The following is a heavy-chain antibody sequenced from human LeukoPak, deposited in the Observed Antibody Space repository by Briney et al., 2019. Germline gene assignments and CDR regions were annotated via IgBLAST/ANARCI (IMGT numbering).Heavy chain of an antibody. V-gene: IGHV3-23*01. CDR2: TCGSGST. CDR1: GFTFSSYA. Sequence: PGGSLRLSCAVSGFTFSSYAMRWVRQAPGKGLEWVSITCGSGSTFYADSVKGRFTISRDNAKNSLYLQMNSLRAEDTAVYYCARDLIADYYDSNPMFDPWGQGTLVTVSS. J-gene: IGHJ5*02. CDR3: ARDLIADYYDSNPMFDP. D-gene: IGHD3-22*01.